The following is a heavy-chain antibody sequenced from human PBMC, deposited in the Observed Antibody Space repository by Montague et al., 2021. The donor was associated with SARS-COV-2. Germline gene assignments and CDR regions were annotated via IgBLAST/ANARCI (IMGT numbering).Heavy chain of an antibody. Sequence: SETLSLTCIVSGDSISTDYWWSWVRLPPGKGLEWVGKIYHTGSTYYKPSLNSRVSMSVDTSWNQFSLRLTSVTAADTAIYYCARKGSGRADLAYWGQGTLVTVSS. J-gene: IGHJ4*02. CDR1: GDSISTDYW. CDR3: ARKGSGRADLAY. D-gene: IGHD3-10*01. CDR2: IYHTGST. V-gene: IGHV4-4*02.